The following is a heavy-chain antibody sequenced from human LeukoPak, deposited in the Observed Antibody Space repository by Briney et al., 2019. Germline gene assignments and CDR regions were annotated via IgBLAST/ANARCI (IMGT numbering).Heavy chain of an antibody. D-gene: IGHD1-14*01. CDR3: ARDPERGALDY. J-gene: IGHJ4*02. Sequence: PGGSLRLSCEASGFTFSSYAMHWVRQAPGKGLEWVAVISYDGSNKYYADSVKGRFTISRDNSKNTLYLQMNSLRAEDTAVYYCARDPERGALDYWGQGTLVTVSS. CDR1: GFTFSSYA. V-gene: IGHV3-30*04. CDR2: ISYDGSNK.